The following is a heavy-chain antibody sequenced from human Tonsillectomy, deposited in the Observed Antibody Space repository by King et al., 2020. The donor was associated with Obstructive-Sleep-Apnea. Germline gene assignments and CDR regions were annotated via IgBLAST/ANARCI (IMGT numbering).Heavy chain of an antibody. CDR1: GGSISSGGYS. CDR3: ARDGGGDGYFGMDV. Sequence: QLQESGPGLVKPSQTLSLTCAVSGGSISSGGYSWSWIRQPPGKELEWIGYIYYSGSTFYNPSLKSRVSLSIDTSKNQFSLKLRSVTAADTAVYYCARDGGGDGYFGMDVWGQGTTVIVSS. CDR2: IYYSGST. V-gene: IGHV4-30-4*07. D-gene: IGHD2-21*02. J-gene: IGHJ6*02.